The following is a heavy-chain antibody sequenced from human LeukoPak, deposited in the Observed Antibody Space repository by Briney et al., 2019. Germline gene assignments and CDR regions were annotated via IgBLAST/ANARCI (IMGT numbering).Heavy chain of an antibody. D-gene: IGHD3-22*01. CDR1: GGSISSGGYY. Sequence: SETLSLTCTVSGGSISSGGYYWSWIRQHPGKGLEWIGYIYYSGSTYYNPSLKSRVTISADTSKNQFSLKLSSVPAADTAVYYCARDHYYEDAFDIWGQGTMVTVSS. V-gene: IGHV4-31*03. CDR2: IYYSGST. J-gene: IGHJ3*02. CDR3: ARDHYYEDAFDI.